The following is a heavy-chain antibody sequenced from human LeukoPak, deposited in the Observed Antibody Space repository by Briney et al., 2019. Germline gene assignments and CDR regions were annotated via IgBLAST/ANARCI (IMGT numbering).Heavy chain of an antibody. Sequence: ASVKISCKASGYTFTSYYMHWVRQAPGQGLAWMGIINPSGGSTSYAQKFQGRVTMTRDTSTSTVYMELSSLRSEDTAVYYCARDQYVVGYCSSTSCYDDAFDIWGQGTMVTVSS. CDR1: GYTFTSYY. J-gene: IGHJ3*02. D-gene: IGHD2-2*01. V-gene: IGHV1-46*01. CDR3: ARDQYVVGYCSSTSCYDDAFDI. CDR2: INPSGGST.